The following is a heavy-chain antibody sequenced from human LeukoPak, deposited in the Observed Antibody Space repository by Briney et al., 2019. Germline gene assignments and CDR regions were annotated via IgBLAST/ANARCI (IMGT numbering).Heavy chain of an antibody. CDR1: GITFSSYS. Sequence: PGGSLRLSCAASGITFSSYSMNWVRQAPGKGLEWVSCISSSSTTIYYADSVKGRFTVSRDNAKNSPYLQMNSLRAEDTALYYCARARYCYDSSAYCYFDFWGQGTLVTVSS. J-gene: IGHJ4*02. V-gene: IGHV3-48*01. CDR3: ARARYCYDSSAYCYFDF. CDR2: ISSSSTTI. D-gene: IGHD3-22*01.